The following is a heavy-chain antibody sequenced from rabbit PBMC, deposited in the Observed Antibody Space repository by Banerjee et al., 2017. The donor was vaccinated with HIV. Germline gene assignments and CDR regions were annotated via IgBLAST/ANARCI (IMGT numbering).Heavy chain of an antibody. J-gene: IGHJ4*01. V-gene: IGHV1S45*01. Sequence: QEQLEESGGDLVKPEGSLTLTCTASGFSFSNGYGMCGVRQAPGKGLEWIACIYTGHGGTYYASWAKGRFTISKTSSTVELKMTSLTAADTATYFCARDGYAGHGYPNLWGQGTLVTVS. CDR1: GFSFSNGYG. D-gene: IGHD4-2*01. CDR2: IYTGHGGT. CDR3: ARDGYAGHGYPNL.